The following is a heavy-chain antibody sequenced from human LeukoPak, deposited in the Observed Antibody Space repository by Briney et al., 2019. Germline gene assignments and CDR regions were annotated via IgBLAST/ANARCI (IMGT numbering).Heavy chain of an antibody. V-gene: IGHV3-30*02. CDR2: IRYDGRNN. D-gene: IGHD2-21*01. CDR1: GFTFSSYG. CDR3: ARATYSYFDS. J-gene: IGHJ4*02. Sequence: GGSLRLSCAASGFTFSSYGMHWVRQAPGKGLEWVAFIRYDGRNNYYADSVKGRFTISRDNSKNTLYLQMNSLRAEDTAVYYCARATYSYFDSWGQGTLVTVSS.